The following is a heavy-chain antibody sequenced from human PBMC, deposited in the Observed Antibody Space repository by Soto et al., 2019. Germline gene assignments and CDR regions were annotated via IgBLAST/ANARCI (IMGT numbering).Heavy chain of an antibody. Sequence: GGSLRLSCAASGFTFNTYGMNWVRQAPGKGLVWVSRISSDGSKTIYAESVKGRFTISRDNAKNTLDLQMNSLRAEDTAVYYCARERGINYNYFYGLDLWGQGTTVTVSS. CDR1: GFTFNTYG. CDR3: ARERGINYNYFYGLDL. D-gene: IGHD3-10*01. V-gene: IGHV3-74*01. CDR2: ISSDGSKT. J-gene: IGHJ6*02.